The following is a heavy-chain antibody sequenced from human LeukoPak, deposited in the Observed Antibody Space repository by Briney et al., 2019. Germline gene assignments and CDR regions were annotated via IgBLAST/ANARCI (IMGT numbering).Heavy chain of an antibody. CDR2: ISYDGSNK. V-gene: IGHV3-30*18. CDR1: GFTFSSYG. Sequence: GGSLRLSCAASGFTFSSYGMHWVRQAPGKGLEWVAVISYDGSNKYYADSVKGRVTISRDNSKNTLYLQMNSLRAEDTAVYYCAKDDDSSGYYGYWGQGTLVTVSS. D-gene: IGHD3-22*01. CDR3: AKDDDSSGYYGY. J-gene: IGHJ4*02.